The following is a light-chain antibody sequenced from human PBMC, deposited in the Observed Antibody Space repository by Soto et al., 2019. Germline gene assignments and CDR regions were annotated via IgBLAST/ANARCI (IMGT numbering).Light chain of an antibody. J-gene: IGLJ1*01. CDR2: EVS. CDR3: SSYTSSSIDYV. V-gene: IGLV2-14*01. Sequence: QSALTQPASVSGSPGQSITISCTGTSSDVGGYNYVSWYQQHPGKAPKLMIYEVSNRPSGVSNRFSGSKSGNTASLTISGLHAEDDAEYYCSSYTSSSIDYVFGTGTKLTVL. CDR1: SSDVGGYNY.